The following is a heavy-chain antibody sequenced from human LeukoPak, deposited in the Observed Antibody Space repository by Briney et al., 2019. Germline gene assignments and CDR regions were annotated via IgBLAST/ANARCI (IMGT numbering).Heavy chain of an antibody. J-gene: IGHJ4*02. CDR3: AKDPYYYDTSGYNGDY. Sequence: PGGSLRLSCAASGFTFSSYTMNWVRQALGKGLEWVSTISDPHSGSQTHYADSVKGRFTISRDDSQNTVYLQMDSLRAEDTAVYYCAKDPYYYDTSGYNGDYWGQGTLVTVSS. D-gene: IGHD3-22*01. CDR2: ISDPHSGSQT. V-gene: IGHV3-23*01. CDR1: GFTFSSYT.